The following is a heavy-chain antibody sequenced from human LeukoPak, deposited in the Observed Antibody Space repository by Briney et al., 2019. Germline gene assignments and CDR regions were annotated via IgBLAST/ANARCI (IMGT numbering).Heavy chain of an antibody. D-gene: IGHD3-22*01. J-gene: IGHJ4*02. CDR3: ASGPATNYDSSGPTVPTGYY. CDR2: ISAYNGNT. Sequence: ASVKVSCKASGYTFTNYGISWVRQAPGQGLEWMGWISAYNGNTNYAQKLQGRVTMTTDTSTSTAYMELRSLRSDDTAVYYCASGPATNYDSSGPTVPTGYYWGQGTLVTVSS. CDR1: GYTFTNYG. V-gene: IGHV1-18*01.